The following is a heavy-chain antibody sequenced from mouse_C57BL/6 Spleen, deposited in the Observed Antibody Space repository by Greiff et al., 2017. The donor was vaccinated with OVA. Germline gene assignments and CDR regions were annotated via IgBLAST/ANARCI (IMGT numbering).Heavy chain of an antibody. V-gene: IGHV1-26*01. D-gene: IGHD4-1*01. J-gene: IGHJ4*01. CDR3: ASQSLTGDYAMDY. CDR1: GYTFTDYY. Sequence: EVQLQQSGPELVKPGASVKISCKASGYTFTDYYMNWVKQSHGKSLEWIGDINPNNGGTSYNQKFKGKATLTVDKSSSTAYMGLRSLTSEDSAVYYCASQSLTGDYAMDYWGQGTSVTVSS. CDR2: INPNNGGT.